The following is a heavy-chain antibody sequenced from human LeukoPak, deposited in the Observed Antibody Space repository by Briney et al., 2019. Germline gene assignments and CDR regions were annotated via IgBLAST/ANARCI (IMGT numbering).Heavy chain of an antibody. Sequence: SVKVSCKASGGTFSSYAISWVRQAPGQGLEWMGGIVPIFGTANYAQKFQGRVTITADESTSTAYMELSSLRSEDTAVYYCARGYCSGGSCYFDYWGQGTLVTVSS. CDR3: ARGYCSGGSCYFDY. CDR1: GGTFSSYA. D-gene: IGHD2-15*01. J-gene: IGHJ4*02. V-gene: IGHV1-69*13. CDR2: IVPIFGTA.